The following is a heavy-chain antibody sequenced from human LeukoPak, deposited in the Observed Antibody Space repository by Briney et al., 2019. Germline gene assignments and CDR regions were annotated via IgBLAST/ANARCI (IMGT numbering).Heavy chain of an antibody. Sequence: SETLSLTCTVSGGSISSYYWSWIRQPAGTALEWIGRIYTSGTITYNPSLKSRVTMSVDTSKSQFSLKLSSVTAADTAVYYCARDSGTTGEVKFDPWGQGTLVTVSS. CDR1: GGSISSYY. J-gene: IGHJ5*02. D-gene: IGHD3-10*01. V-gene: IGHV4-4*07. CDR3: ARDSGTTGEVKFDP. CDR2: IYTSGTI.